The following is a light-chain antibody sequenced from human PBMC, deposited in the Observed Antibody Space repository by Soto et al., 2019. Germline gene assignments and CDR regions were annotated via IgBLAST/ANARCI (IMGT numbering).Light chain of an antibody. Sequence: QSALTQPPSASGSPGQSVAISCTGTGSDVGAYNYVSWYQQHPGKAPKLMIFDVGKRPSGVPDRFSGSKSGNTASLTVSGLQAEDEADSYCSSYAGSNNFVVFGGGTKLTVL. CDR1: GSDVGAYNY. CDR3: SSYAGSNNFVV. V-gene: IGLV2-8*01. CDR2: DVG. J-gene: IGLJ2*01.